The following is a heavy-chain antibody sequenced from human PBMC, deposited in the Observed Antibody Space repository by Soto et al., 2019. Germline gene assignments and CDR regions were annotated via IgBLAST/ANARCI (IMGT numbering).Heavy chain of an antibody. CDR2: ISGSGGRT. Sequence: VQLLESGGGLVQPGGSLRLSCAASGFTFSSYAMTWVRQAPGKGLQWVSAISGSGGRTYYADSVKGRFNISRDNSENTLYLQMNSLSAEDTAVYYCAKDSALRVKDHGGQGTLVTVSS. D-gene: IGHD2-21*01. V-gene: IGHV3-23*01. CDR3: AKDSALRVKDH. J-gene: IGHJ4*02. CDR1: GFTFSSYA.